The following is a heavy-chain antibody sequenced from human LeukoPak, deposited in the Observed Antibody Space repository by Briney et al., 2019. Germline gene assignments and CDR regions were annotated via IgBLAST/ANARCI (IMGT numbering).Heavy chain of an antibody. CDR2: IYHSGST. J-gene: IGHJ4*02. Sequence: PSETLSLTCAVYGGSFSGYYWSWIRQPPGKGLEWIGSIYHSGSTHYNPSLKGRVTISVDTSKNQFSLKLSSVTAADTAVYYCARADGSGSYGYYFDYWGQGTLVTVSS. CDR3: ARADGSGSYGYYFDY. V-gene: IGHV4-34*01. CDR1: GGSFSGYY. D-gene: IGHD3-10*01.